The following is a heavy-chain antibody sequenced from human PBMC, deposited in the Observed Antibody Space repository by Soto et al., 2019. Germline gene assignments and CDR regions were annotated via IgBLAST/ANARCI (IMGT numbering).Heavy chain of an antibody. CDR2: IYYSGST. Sequence: SETLSHTCTVSGGSISSSSYYWGWIRQPPGKGLEWIGYIYYSGSTNYNPSLKSRVTISVDTSKNQFSLKLSSVTAADTAVYYCARDAYGMDVWGQGTTVTVSS. CDR1: GGSISSSSYY. J-gene: IGHJ6*02. V-gene: IGHV4-61*01. CDR3: ARDAYGMDV.